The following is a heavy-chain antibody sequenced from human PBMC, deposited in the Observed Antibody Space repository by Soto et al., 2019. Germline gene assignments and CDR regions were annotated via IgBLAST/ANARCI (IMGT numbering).Heavy chain of an antibody. CDR3: ARYNAASGTYYFDY. V-gene: IGHV4-4*02. CDR1: GASVSSTYW. D-gene: IGHD6-13*01. Sequence: QVELQESGPGRVKPSGTLSLTCAVSGASVSSTYWWSWVRQPPGKGPEWIGEINHRGSANYNPSLKSRVTMSLDISKSQFSLRLTSVTAADTAVYFCARYNAASGTYYFDYWGRGALVTVSS. CDR2: INHRGSA. J-gene: IGHJ4*02.